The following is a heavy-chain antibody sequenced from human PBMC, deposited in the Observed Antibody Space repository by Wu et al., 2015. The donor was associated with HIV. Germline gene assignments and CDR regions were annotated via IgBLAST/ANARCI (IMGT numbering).Heavy chain of an antibody. Sequence: QVQLVQSGAEVKKPGASVKVSCKASGYTFTGYYMHWVRQAPGQGLEYMGWINPNSGVTDYTEKFQGRVTMTRDTSISTAYMELTRLRSDDTAVYYCACLTTLIRGPDIWGQGTMVIVSS. J-gene: IGHJ3*02. CDR1: GYTFTGYY. V-gene: IGHV1-2*02. CDR3: ACLTTLIRGPDI. D-gene: IGHD3-10*01. CDR2: INPNSGVT.